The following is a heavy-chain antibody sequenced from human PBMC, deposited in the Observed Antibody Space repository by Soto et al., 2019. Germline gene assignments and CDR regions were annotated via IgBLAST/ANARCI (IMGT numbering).Heavy chain of an antibody. V-gene: IGHV3-30*18. CDR3: AKDPHMSGYYYGWLES. CDR2: IPFYGTQA. CDR1: GFTFGNYG. D-gene: IGHD3-3*01. Sequence: VQLVESGGGVAQPGRSLRLSCTGSGFTFGNYGIHWVRQAPGKGLEWLAVIPFYGTQASYVESVKGGFTVSRDNSKNTVFLEMEGLRVEDTAVYYCAKDPHMSGYYYGWLESWGQGTRVIVSS. J-gene: IGHJ5*02.